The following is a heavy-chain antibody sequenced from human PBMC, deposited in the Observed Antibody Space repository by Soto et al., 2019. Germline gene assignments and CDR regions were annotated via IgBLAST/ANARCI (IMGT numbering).Heavy chain of an antibody. CDR3: ARDLVGPTSGYMDF. V-gene: IGHV1-3*05. D-gene: IGHD1-26*01. J-gene: IGHJ4*02. CDR2: INAGDGNT. CDR1: GYTFTNYA. Sequence: QVQLVQSGAEEKKPGASVKVSCKASGYTFTNYAIHWVRQAPGQRLEWMGWINAGDGNTKYSQKLQGRVTITRDTSATTVYMDLSSLGSEDTAVYYCARDLVGPTSGYMDFWGQGTLVTVSS.